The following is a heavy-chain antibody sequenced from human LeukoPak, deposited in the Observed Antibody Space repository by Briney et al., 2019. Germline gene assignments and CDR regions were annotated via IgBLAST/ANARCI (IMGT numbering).Heavy chain of an antibody. V-gene: IGHV1-2*02. D-gene: IGHD2-15*01. Sequence: ASVKVSCKASGYTFTGYYMYWVRPAPGQGLEWMGWINPNSGGTKYAQKFQGRVTMTRDTSISTAYMELSRLRSDDTAVYYCARGAGYCSGGSCSKYDYWGEGTLVTVSS. CDR3: ARGAGYCSGGSCSKYDY. CDR1: GYTFTGYY. J-gene: IGHJ4*02. CDR2: INPNSGGT.